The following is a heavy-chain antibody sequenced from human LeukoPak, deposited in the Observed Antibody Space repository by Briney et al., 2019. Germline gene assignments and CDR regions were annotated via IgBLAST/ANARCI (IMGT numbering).Heavy chain of an antibody. CDR1: GGSISSGSYY. D-gene: IGHD2-2*01. J-gene: IGHJ5*02. Sequence: SQTLSLTCTVSGGSISSGSYYWSWIRQPAGKGLEWIGRIYTSGSTNYNPSLKSRVTISVDTSRNQFSLKLSSVTAADTAVYYCARYRSVVPAAIGWFDPWGQGTLVTVSS. CDR2: IYTSGST. V-gene: IGHV4-61*02. CDR3: ARYRSVVPAAIGWFDP.